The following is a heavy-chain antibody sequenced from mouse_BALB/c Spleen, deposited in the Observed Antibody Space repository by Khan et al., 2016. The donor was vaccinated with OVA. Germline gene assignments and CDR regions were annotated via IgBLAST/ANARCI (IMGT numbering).Heavy chain of an antibody. CDR3: ARQPYYHYNIMDY. CDR2: IWSDGST. Sequence: QVQLKQSGPGLVAPSQSLSITCTLSGFSLTNYGVHWVRQPPGKGLEWLVVIWSDGSTTYNSALKSRLTISNDNSKSQVFLKMNSLQTDDTAVYFCARQPYYHYNIMDYWGQGTSGTVAS. D-gene: IGHD2-10*01. J-gene: IGHJ4*01. CDR1: GFSLTNYG. V-gene: IGHV2-6-1*01.